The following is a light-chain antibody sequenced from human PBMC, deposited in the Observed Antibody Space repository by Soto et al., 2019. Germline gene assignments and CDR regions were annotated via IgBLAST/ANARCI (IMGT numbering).Light chain of an antibody. V-gene: IGKV4-1*01. CDR2: WAS. Sequence: DIVMTQSADSLAVSLGERATINCKSSQSVLYSSNNKNYLAWYQQKPGQPPKLLIYWASTRESGVPDRFSGSGSGTDFTLTISGLQAEDVAVYYCQQYYSTPPYTFGQGTKLEIK. J-gene: IGKJ2*01. CDR3: QQYYSTPPYT. CDR1: QSVLYSSNNKNY.